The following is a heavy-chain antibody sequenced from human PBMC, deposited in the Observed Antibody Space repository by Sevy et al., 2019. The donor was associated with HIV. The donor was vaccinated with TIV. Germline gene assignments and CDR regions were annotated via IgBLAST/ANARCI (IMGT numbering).Heavy chain of an antibody. Sequence: GGSLRLSCAASGFTFSSYGMHWVRQAPGKGLEWVAVIWYDGSNKYYADSVKGRFTISRDNSKNTLYLQVNSLRAEDTAVYYCAKDLGYSITMVRGVLDYWGQGTLVTVSS. CDR2: IWYDGSNK. CDR1: GFTFSSYG. D-gene: IGHD3-10*01. CDR3: AKDLGYSITMVRGVLDY. V-gene: IGHV3-33*06. J-gene: IGHJ4*02.